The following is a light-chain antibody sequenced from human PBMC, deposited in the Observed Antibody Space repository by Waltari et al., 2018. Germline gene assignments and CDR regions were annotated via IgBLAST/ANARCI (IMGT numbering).Light chain of an antibody. CDR1: SSNIGRNQ. Sequence: QSVLPQPPSASGTPGQRVAISCSGSSSNIGRNQVDCYQQLPGTSPKLLIYSNNQRPSGVPDRFSGSKSGTSASLAISGLQSEDEADYSCAAWDDSLNGHWVFGGGTKVTVL. V-gene: IGLV1-44*01. CDR3: AAWDDSLNGHWV. CDR2: SNN. J-gene: IGLJ3*02.